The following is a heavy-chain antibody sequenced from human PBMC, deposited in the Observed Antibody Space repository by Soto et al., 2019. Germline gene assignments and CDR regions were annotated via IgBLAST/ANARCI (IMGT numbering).Heavy chain of an antibody. J-gene: IGHJ6*02. V-gene: IGHV4-30-4*01. CDR1: GGSISSGDYY. D-gene: IGHD2-15*01. CDR2: IYYSGST. CDR3: ARDRMRFYYYYYGMDV. Sequence: PSETLSLTCTVSGGSISSGDYYWSWIRQPPGKGLEWIGYIYYSGSTYYSPSLKSRVTMSVDTSKNQFSLKLSSVTAADTAVYYCARDRMRFYYYYYGMDVWGQGTTVTVSS.